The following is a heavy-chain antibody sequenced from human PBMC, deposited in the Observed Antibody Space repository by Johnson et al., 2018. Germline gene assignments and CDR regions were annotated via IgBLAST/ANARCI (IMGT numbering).Heavy chain of an antibody. Sequence: VQLVESGGNLIQPGGSLRLSCAASGFTVSSSFMSWVRQAPGKGLEWLSIIYSVGNTFYSDSGRGRFTIPRDNSKNTLYLKMNSRRGDETAMYYCAREYRDSGAIEHWGQGTLVTVSS. J-gene: IGHJ4*02. CDR3: AREYRDSGAIEH. CDR1: GFTVSSSF. V-gene: IGHV3-53*01. CDR2: IYSVGNT. D-gene: IGHD1-26*01.